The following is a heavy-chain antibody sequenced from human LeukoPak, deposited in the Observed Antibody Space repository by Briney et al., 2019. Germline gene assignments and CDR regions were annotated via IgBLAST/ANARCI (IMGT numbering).Heavy chain of an antibody. Sequence: PETLSLTCAVSGGSISTDSYYWGWIRRPPGKGLEWIASVYHSGDTYYSSSLKSRVTISVDTSKNQFSLKLTSVTAADMAVYYCARVGPPDSWTDYWGQGTLVTVSS. CDR2: VYHSGDT. D-gene: IGHD1-1*01. J-gene: IGHJ4*02. CDR3: ARVGPPDSWTDY. CDR1: GGSISTDSYY. V-gene: IGHV4-39*01.